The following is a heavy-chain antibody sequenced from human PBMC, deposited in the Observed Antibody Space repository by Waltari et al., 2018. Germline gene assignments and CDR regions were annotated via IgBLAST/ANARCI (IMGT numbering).Heavy chain of an antibody. V-gene: IGHV1-69*04. Sequence: QVQLVQSGAEVKKPGSSVKVSCKASGGTFSSYAISWVRQAPGQGLEWMGGIIPILGIANYAQKFQGRVTITADESTSTAYMELSSLRSEDTAVYYCARVSGASDGDYTAAFDIWGQGTMVTVSS. CDR2: IIPILGIA. CDR3: ARVSGASDGDYTAAFDI. CDR1: GGTFSSYA. J-gene: IGHJ3*02. D-gene: IGHD4-17*01.